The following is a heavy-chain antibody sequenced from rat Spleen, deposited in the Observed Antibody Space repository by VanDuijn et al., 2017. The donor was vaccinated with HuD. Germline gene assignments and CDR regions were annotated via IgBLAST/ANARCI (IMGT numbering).Heavy chain of an antibody. V-gene: IGHV5-25*01. D-gene: IGHD1-12*02. J-gene: IGHJ1*01. CDR1: GFTFSNYD. Sequence: EVQLVESGGGLVQPGRSLKLSCAASGFTFSNYDMAWVRQAPTKGLEWVASIVTSGGTTYYRDSVKGRFTVSRDNAKSTLYLQMDSLRSEDTATYYCARPGYDGSYISPYWYSDFWGPGTMVTVSS. CDR2: IVTSGGTT. CDR3: ARPGYDGSYISPYWYSDF.